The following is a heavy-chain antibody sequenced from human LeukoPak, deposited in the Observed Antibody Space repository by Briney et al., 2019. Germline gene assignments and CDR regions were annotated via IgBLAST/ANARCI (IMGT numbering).Heavy chain of an antibody. CDR2: IYYSGST. Sequence: PSETLSLTCTVSGYSISSGYYWGWIRQPPGKGLEWIGRIYYSGSTYYNPSLKSRVTISVDTSKNQFSLKLSSVTAADTAVYYCARFNNFALQFDYWGQGTLVTVSS. V-gene: IGHV4-38-2*02. CDR3: ARFNNFALQFDY. CDR1: GYSISSGYY. J-gene: IGHJ4*02. D-gene: IGHD1-20*01.